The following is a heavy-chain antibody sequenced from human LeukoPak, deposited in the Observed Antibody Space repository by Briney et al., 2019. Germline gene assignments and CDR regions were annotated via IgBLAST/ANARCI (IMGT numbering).Heavy chain of an antibody. V-gene: IGHV4-59*08. J-gene: IGHJ4*02. CDR2: IYYSGST. D-gene: IGHD4-4*01. CDR3: ARGSPLTTVDFDY. CDR1: GGPISSYY. Sequence: SETLSLTCTVSGGPISSYYWSWIRQPPGKGLEWIGYIYYSGSTNYNPSLKSRVTISVDTSKNQFSLKLSSVTAADAAVYYCARGSPLTTVDFDYWGQGTLVTVSS.